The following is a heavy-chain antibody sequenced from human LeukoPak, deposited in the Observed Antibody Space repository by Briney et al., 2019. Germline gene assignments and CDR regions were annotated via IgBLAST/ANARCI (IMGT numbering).Heavy chain of an antibody. Sequence: RASVKVSCKASGYTFSDYYMHWVRQAPGQGLEWMGWINPNSGGTNYSQKFQGRVTMTRDTSISTAYMELSRLRSDDTVIYYCATVTSTPPNFDYWGQGTLVTVSS. V-gene: IGHV1-2*02. D-gene: IGHD2-21*02. CDR2: INPNSGGT. CDR1: GYTFSDYY. J-gene: IGHJ4*02. CDR3: ATVTSTPPNFDY.